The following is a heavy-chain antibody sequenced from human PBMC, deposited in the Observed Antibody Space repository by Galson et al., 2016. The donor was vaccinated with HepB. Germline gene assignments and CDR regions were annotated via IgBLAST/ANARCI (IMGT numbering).Heavy chain of an antibody. D-gene: IGHD6-19*01. CDR2: ITHDGSSP. CDR3: ARAPGSGRLGGSFDY. V-gene: IGHV3-30*04. J-gene: IGHJ4*02. CDR1: EFPFNTYA. Sequence: SLRLSCAASEFPFNTYAMHWVRQAPGKGLEWVAGITHDGSSPFYAEAVKGRFTISRDNSKTTVYLQMNNLGGQDTAIYYCARAPGSGRLGGSFDYWGQGTPCSVSS.